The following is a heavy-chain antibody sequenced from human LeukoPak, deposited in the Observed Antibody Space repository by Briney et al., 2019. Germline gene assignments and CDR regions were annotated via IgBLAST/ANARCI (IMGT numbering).Heavy chain of an antibody. CDR3: AKGLGYDFRSGPDWFAP. V-gene: IGHV3-23*01. D-gene: IGHD3-3*01. CDR2: ISGSGGST. CDR1: GLTFSSFA. J-gene: IGHJ5*02. Sequence: GGSLSPSCAASGLTFSSFALGWVRQPPGKGLGWVSLISGSGGSTYSAASVKGRFTISRNNSKNPLYLKMSSLRAEDRAVYYWAKGLGYDFRSGPDWFAPGGQETLVTVPS.